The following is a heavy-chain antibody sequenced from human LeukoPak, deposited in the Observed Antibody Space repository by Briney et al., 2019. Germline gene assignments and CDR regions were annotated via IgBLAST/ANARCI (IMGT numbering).Heavy chain of an antibody. Sequence: ASVKVSCKASGYTLSTYTMHWLRQAPGQRPEWMGCIYAGNGNVKYSQNFQAGVTITRDTSANTAYLELSSPRSEDTAVYYCAREVAIWGQGTLVTVSS. D-gene: IGHD2-15*01. J-gene: IGHJ4*02. CDR1: GYTLSTYT. CDR2: IYAGNGNV. CDR3: AREVAI. V-gene: IGHV1-3*01.